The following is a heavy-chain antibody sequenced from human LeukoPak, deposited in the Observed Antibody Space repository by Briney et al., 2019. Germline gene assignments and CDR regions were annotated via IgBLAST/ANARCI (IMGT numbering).Heavy chain of an antibody. J-gene: IGHJ4*02. CDR2: INPNSGGT. Sequence: ASVKVSCKASGYTFTCYYKHWVRQAPGQGLEWMGWINPNSGGTNYAQKFQGRVTMTRDTSISTAYMELSRLRSDDTAVYYCARDQWADSSGYYYASFDYWGQGTLVTVSS. D-gene: IGHD3-22*01. CDR1: GYTFTCYY. CDR3: ARDQWADSSGYYYASFDY. V-gene: IGHV1-2*02.